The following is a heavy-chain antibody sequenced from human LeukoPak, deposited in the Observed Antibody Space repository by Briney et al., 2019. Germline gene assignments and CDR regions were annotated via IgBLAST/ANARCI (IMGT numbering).Heavy chain of an antibody. CDR3: ARGSQSKHLDY. J-gene: IGHJ4*02. Sequence: GGSLRLSCAASGFTFSSYAMHWVRQAPGKGLEWVAVISYDGSNKYYADSVKGRFTTSRDNSKNTLYLQINSLRAEDTAVYYCARGSQSKHLDYWGQGTLVTVSS. CDR1: GFTFSSYA. V-gene: IGHV3-30-3*01. D-gene: IGHD2-21*01. CDR2: ISYDGSNK.